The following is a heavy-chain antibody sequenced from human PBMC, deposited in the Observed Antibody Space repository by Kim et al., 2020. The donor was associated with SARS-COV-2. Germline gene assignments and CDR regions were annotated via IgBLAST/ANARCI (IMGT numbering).Heavy chain of an antibody. CDR2: T. D-gene: IGHD6-19*01. J-gene: IGHJ4*02. Sequence: TDYAKKFQGRVTMTRDTSTSTVYMELSSLRSEDTAVYYCARNSGSMADDYWGQGTLVTVSS. CDR3: ARNSGSMADDY. V-gene: IGHV1-46*01.